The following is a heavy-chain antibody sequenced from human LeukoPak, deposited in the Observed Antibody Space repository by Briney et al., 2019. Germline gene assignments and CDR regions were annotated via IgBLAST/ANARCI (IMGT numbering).Heavy chain of an antibody. CDR1: GGTFSSYA. CDR2: IIPIFGTA. CDR3: ARESDYDFWSGYRYWYFDL. D-gene: IGHD3-3*01. Sequence: ASVKVSCKASGGTFSSYAISWVRQAPGQGLEWMGGIIPIFGTANYAQKFQGRVTITADESTSTAYMELSSLRSEDTAVYYCARESDYDFWSGYRYWYFDLWGRGTLVTVSS. V-gene: IGHV1-69*13. J-gene: IGHJ2*01.